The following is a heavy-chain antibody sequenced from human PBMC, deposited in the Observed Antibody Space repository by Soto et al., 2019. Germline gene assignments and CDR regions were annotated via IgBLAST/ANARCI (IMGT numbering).Heavy chain of an antibody. J-gene: IGHJ5*02. Sequence: PSETLSLTCTVSGGSISSGDYYWSWIRQPPGKGLEWIGYIYYSGSTYYNPSLKSRVTISVDTSKNQFSLKLSSVTAADTAVYYCARGITMVRGGTNWFDPWGQGTLVTVSS. CDR2: IYYSGST. CDR3: ARGITMVRGGTNWFDP. CDR1: GGSISSGDYY. D-gene: IGHD3-10*01. V-gene: IGHV4-30-4*01.